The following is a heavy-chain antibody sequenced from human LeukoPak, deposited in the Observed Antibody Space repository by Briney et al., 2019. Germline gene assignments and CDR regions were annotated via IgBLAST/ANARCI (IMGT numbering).Heavy chain of an antibody. J-gene: IGHJ4*02. CDR3: ARLTKSVVGAALFDY. D-gene: IGHD1-26*01. V-gene: IGHV4-59*01. CDR2: IYYSGST. Sequence: SETLSLTCTVSGGSISSYYWSWIRQPPGKGLEWIGYIYYSGSTNYNPSLKSRVTISIDTSKNQFSLKLSSVTAADTAVYYCARLTKSVVGAALFDYWGQGTLVTVSS. CDR1: GGSISSYY.